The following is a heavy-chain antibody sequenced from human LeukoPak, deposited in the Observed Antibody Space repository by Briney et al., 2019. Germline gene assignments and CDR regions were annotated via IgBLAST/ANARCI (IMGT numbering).Heavy chain of an antibody. Sequence: ASVKVSCKASGYTFTGYYMHWVRQAPGQGLEWRGWINPNSGGTNYAQKFQGRVTMTRDTSISTAYMELSRLRSDDTAVYYCAREYSGSYSLDYWGQGTLVTVSS. CDR1: GYTFTGYY. D-gene: IGHD1-26*01. J-gene: IGHJ4*02. CDR2: INPNSGGT. V-gene: IGHV1-2*02. CDR3: AREYSGSYSLDY.